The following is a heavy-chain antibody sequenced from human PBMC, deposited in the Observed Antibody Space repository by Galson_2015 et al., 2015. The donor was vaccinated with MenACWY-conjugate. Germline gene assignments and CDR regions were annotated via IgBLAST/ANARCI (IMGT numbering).Heavy chain of an antibody. Sequence: SETLSLTCSVYGGSLSGYYWSRIRQPPGKGLEWIGEINHSGSTNYNPSLKSRVTISIDTSRNQFSLKLSSVTAADTAVYYCSRGVTDIHWGQGTLVTVTS. V-gene: IGHV4-34*01. J-gene: IGHJ4*02. CDR1: GGSLSGYY. CDR2: INHSGST. D-gene: IGHD2-15*01. CDR3: SRGVTDIH.